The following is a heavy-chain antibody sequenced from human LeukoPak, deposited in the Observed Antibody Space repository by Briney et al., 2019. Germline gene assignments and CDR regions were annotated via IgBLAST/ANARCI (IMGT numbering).Heavy chain of an antibody. Sequence: PSETLSLTCAVSGASVSGSNYYWGWIRQPLGKGLEWIGNIYSSGSTYYNASLQSRVTISIDTSKNQFSLRLNSVTAADTAMYYCAKSGGYGLIDYWGQGTLVTVSS. CDR1: GASVSGSNYY. CDR3: AKSGGYGLIDY. V-gene: IGHV4-39*01. D-gene: IGHD1-26*01. J-gene: IGHJ4*02. CDR2: IYSSGST.